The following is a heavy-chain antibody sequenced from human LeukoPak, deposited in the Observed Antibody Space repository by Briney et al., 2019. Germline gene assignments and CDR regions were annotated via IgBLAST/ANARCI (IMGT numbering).Heavy chain of an antibody. CDR1: GFTFSSYA. Sequence: GGSLRLSCAASGFTFSSYAMHWVRQAPGKGLEWVAVISYDGSNKYYADSVKGRFTISRDNSKNTLYLQMSGLRVEDTAVYYCAKLGVTTPVDYWGQGTLVTVSS. CDR2: ISYDGSNK. J-gene: IGHJ4*02. V-gene: IGHV3-30*04. CDR3: AKLGVTTPVDY. D-gene: IGHD4-17*01.